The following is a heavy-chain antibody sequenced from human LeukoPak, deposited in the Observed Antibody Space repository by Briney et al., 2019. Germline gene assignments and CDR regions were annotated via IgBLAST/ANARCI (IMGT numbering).Heavy chain of an antibody. CDR1: GYTFTTYT. CDR3: TRTEWELPFDY. Sequence: GASVKVSCKTSGYTFTTYTIHWVRQAPGQGLEWMGWINGGNGNTKYSRKFQGRVTITRDTSASTAYMEVSSLRSEDTAVYYCTRTEWELPFDYWGQGTLVTVSS. V-gene: IGHV1-3*01. CDR2: INGGNGNT. J-gene: IGHJ4*02. D-gene: IGHD1-26*01.